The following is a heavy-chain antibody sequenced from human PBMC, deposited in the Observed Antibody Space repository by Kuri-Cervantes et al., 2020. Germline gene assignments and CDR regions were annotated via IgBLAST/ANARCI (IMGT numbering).Heavy chain of an antibody. CDR3: YYYGSGSYYQDAFDI. D-gene: IGHD3-10*01. CDR2: VSDRGSVQ. CDR1: GFTFSSYG. Sequence: LSLTCAASGFTFSSYGMHWVRQAPGKGLEWVAVVSDRGSVQYYADSVKGRFTISRDNSKNTLYLQMNSLRPEDTAVYYCYYYGSGSYYQDAFDIWGQGTMVTVSS. J-gene: IGHJ3*02. V-gene: IGHV3-30*03.